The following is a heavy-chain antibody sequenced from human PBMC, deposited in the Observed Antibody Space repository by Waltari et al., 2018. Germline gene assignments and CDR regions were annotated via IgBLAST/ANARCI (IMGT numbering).Heavy chain of an antibody. J-gene: IGHJ4*02. CDR3: ATTRGSSWPFGY. D-gene: IGHD6-13*01. Sequence: QVQLQESGPGLVKPSETLSLTCTVSGGSISSYYWSWIRQPPGKGLEWIGYIYSSGSTNYNPSLKSRVTISVDTSKNQFSLKLSSVTAADTAVYYCATTRGSSWPFGYWGQGTLVTVSS. V-gene: IGHV4-59*08. CDR1: GGSISSYY. CDR2: IYSSGST.